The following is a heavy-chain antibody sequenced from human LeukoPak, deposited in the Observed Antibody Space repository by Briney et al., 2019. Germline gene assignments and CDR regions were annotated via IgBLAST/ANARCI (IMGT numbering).Heavy chain of an antibody. CDR2: IYPGDSDT. D-gene: IGHD3-22*01. J-gene: IGHJ4*02. CDR1: GYSFTSYW. V-gene: IGHV5-51*01. Sequence: GESLKISCKGSGYSFTSYWIGWVRQMPGKGLEWMGIIYPGDSDTRYSSSFQGQVTISADKSISTAYLQWSSLKASDTAMYYCARFVGHYYDSSGYYFYYWGQGTLVTVSS. CDR3: ARFVGHYYDSSGYYFYY.